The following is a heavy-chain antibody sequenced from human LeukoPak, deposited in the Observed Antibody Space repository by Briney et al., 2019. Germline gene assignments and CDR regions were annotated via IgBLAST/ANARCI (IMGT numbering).Heavy chain of an antibody. CDR1: GYSFTNNW. D-gene: IGHD2-2*01. V-gene: IGHV5-51*01. Sequence: GESLKISCKGSGYSFTNNWIGWVRQMPGKGLEWMGITYPGDSNTRYSPSFQGQVTISADKSISSAYLQWSSLKASDTAMYYCVRSPACSSVTCYPNGFDPWGQGTLVTVSS. CDR3: VRSPACSSVTCYPNGFDP. CDR2: TYPGDSNT. J-gene: IGHJ5*02.